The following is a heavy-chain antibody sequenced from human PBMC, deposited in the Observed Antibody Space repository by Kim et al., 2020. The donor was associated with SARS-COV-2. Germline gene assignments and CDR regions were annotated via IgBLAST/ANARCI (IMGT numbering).Heavy chain of an antibody. CDR1: DGSISSSSSY. CDR3: AGGQGGYNFGFSGYYFQN. J-gene: IGHJ4*02. V-gene: IGHV4-39*01. Sequence: SETLSLTCSVADGSISSSSSYWGWIRQPPGKGLEWIGNIYYSGITFSNPSLKSRVAISVDTSKNQFSLKLSSVTAADTAVYYCAGGQGGYNFGFSGYYFQNWGQGTLVTVSS. CDR2: IYYSGIT. D-gene: IGHD5-18*01.